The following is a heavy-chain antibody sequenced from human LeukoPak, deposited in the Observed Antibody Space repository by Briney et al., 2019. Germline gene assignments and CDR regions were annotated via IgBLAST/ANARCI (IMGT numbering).Heavy chain of an antibody. CDR2: INHSGRT. D-gene: IGHD2-15*01. CDR3: ARRAGEYSHPYDY. J-gene: IGHJ4*02. Sequence: SETLSLTCAVYGGSFSGYYWSWIRQPPGKGLEWIGEINHSGRTNYNPSLKSRVTISVDTSKNQFSLKLSSVTAEDTAIYYCARRAGEYSHPYDYWGQGTLVTVSS. V-gene: IGHV4-34*01. CDR1: GGSFSGYY.